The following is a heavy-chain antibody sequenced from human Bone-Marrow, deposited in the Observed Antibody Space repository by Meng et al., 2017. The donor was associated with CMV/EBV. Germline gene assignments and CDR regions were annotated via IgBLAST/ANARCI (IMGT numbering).Heavy chain of an antibody. J-gene: IGHJ3*02. CDR1: GYTFTSYD. Sequence: ALVKVSCKASGYTFTSYDINWVRQATGQGLEWMGWMNPNSGNTGYAQKFQGRVTMTTDTSTSTAYMELRSLRSDDTAVYYCARDRISELVDFDSFAIWGQGPRVTCSS. CDR2: MNPNSGNT. V-gene: IGHV1-8*02. D-gene: IGHD1-26*01. CDR3: ARDRISELVDFDSFAI.